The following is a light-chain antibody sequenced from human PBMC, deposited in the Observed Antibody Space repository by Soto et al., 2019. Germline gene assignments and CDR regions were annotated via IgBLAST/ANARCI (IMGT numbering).Light chain of an antibody. Sequence: DIPMTQSPSTLSASVGDRVTITCRASQTFGRWLAWFQQKPGKAPKLLIYEASNLQSGVPSRFSGSGSGTEFTLTISSLQPDDFATYYCQQYNSYLWTFGQGTKVESK. J-gene: IGKJ1*01. CDR2: EAS. CDR3: QQYNSYLWT. V-gene: IGKV1-5*03. CDR1: QTFGRW.